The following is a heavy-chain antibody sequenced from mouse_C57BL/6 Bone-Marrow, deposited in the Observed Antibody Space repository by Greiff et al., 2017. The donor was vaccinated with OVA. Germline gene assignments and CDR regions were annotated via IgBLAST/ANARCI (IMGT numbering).Heavy chain of an antibody. D-gene: IGHD2-3*01. CDR1: GFTFSDYG. Sequence: EVQRVESGGGLVKPGGSLKLSCAASGFTFSDYGMHWVRQAPEKGLEWVAYISSGSSTIYYADTVKGRFTISRDNAKNTLFLQMTSLRSEDTAMYYGARDGYYFPRAMDYWGQGTSVTVSS. V-gene: IGHV5-17*01. J-gene: IGHJ4*01. CDR2: ISSGSSTI. CDR3: ARDGYYFPRAMDY.